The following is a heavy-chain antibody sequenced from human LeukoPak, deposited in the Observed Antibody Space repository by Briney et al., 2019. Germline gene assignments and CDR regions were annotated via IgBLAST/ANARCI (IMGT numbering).Heavy chain of an antibody. CDR3: ARGPTGCGAFDI. Sequence: SETLSLTCTVSGGSITSGAYFWGWVRQPPGKGLEWLGTFYYSGSTYYNPSLRSRVTMSVDTSMNQFFLKLNSVTAADTAIYYCARGPTGCGAFDIWGQGTMVTVSS. CDR1: GGSITSGAYF. V-gene: IGHV4-39*01. CDR2: FYYSGST. D-gene: IGHD7-27*01. J-gene: IGHJ3*02.